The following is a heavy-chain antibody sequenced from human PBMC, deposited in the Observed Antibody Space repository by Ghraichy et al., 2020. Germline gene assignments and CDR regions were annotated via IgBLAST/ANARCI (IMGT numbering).Heavy chain of an antibody. Sequence: ASVKVSCKAAGENFTSYAMHWERQAPGQRLEWKGWSNRGNGNTKYSQQFQGRVTITRDTSASTAYMELSSLTSEDMAVYYCSRDSGTYGLDVWGQGTTVTVSS. CDR2: SNRGNGNT. D-gene: IGHD1-26*01. V-gene: IGHV1-3*02. J-gene: IGHJ6*02. CDR3: SRDSGTYGLDV. CDR1: GENFTSYA.